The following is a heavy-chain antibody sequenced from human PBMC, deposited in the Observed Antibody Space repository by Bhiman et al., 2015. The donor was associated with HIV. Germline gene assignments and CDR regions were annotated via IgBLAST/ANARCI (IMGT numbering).Heavy chain of an antibody. V-gene: IGHV3-48*03. CDR2: ISSSSTTI. CDR3: AREIGGYNFGLSYYYGMDV. J-gene: IGHJ6*02. D-gene: IGHD5-18*01. Sequence: QLVESGGGLVQPGGSLRLSCAASGFTFSSYEMNWVRQAPGKGLEWVSYISSSSTTIYYADSVKGRFTISRDNAKNSLYLQMNNLRAEDTAVYYCAREIGGYNFGLSYYYGMDVWGQGTTVTVSS. CDR1: GFTFSSYE.